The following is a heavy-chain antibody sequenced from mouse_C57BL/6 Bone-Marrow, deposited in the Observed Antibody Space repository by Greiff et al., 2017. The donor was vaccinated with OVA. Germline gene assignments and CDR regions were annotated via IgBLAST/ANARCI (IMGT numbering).Heavy chain of an antibody. V-gene: IGHV1-59*01. D-gene: IGHD2-1*01. CDR1: GYTFTSYW. J-gene: IGHJ3*01. CDR2: IDPSDSYT. Sequence: QVQLQQPGAELVRPGTSVKLSCKASGYTFTSYWMHWVKQRPGQGLEWIGVIDPSDSYTNYNQKFKGKATLPVYTSSSTAYMQLSSLTSEDSAVYYCARRGYYGNWAYWGQGTLVTVSA. CDR3: ARRGYYGNWAY.